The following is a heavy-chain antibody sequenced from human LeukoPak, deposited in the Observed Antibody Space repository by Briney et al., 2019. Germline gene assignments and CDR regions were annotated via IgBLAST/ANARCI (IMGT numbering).Heavy chain of an antibody. J-gene: IGHJ4*02. D-gene: IGHD6-13*01. CDR3: ARHAPGGSSWYPLDC. CDR2: IYPGDSDT. Sequence: GESLKISCKGSGYSFTTYWIAWVRQMPGKGLEWMGIIYPGDSDTRYSPSFQGQVTISADKSISTAYLQWNSLKASDTAIYYCARHAPGGSSWYPLDCWGQGTLVTVSS. V-gene: IGHV5-51*01. CDR1: GYSFTTYW.